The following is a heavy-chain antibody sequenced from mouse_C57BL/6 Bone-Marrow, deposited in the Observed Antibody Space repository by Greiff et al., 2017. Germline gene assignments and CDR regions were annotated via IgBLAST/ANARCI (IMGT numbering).Heavy chain of an antibody. J-gene: IGHJ3*01. CDR1: GFTFSSYG. CDR3: ARQVITTVVAEAY. Sequence: EVHLVESGGDLVKPGGSLKLSCAASGFTFSSYGMSWVRQTPDKRLEWVATISSGGSYTYYPDSVKGRFTISRDNAKNTLYLQMSSLKSEDTAMYYCARQVITTVVAEAYWGQGTLVTVSA. V-gene: IGHV5-6*01. D-gene: IGHD1-1*01. CDR2: ISSGGSYT.